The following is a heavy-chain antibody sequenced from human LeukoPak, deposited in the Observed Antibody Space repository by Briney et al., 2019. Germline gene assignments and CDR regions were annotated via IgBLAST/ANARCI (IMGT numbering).Heavy chain of an antibody. CDR2: ISYDGSNK. J-gene: IGHJ4*02. CDR1: GFTFSGYA. D-gene: IGHD5-24*01. V-gene: IGHV3-30-3*01. CDR3: ARAWMATIIDY. Sequence: GRSLRLSCAASGFTFSGYAMHWVRQAPGKGLEWVSVISYDGSNKYCADSVKGRFTISRDNSRNTLYLQISSLRAKDTAVYYCARAWMATIIDYWGQGTLVTVSS.